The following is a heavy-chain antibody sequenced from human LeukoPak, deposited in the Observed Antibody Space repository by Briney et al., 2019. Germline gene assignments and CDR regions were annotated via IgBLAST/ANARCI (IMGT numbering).Heavy chain of an antibody. V-gene: IGHV3-21*01. J-gene: IGHJ4*02. CDR3: AREVSEGFDF. CDR2: FGTRSTSI. D-gene: IGHD3-22*01. CDR1: GFTFSSYA. Sequence: GGSLRLSCAASGFTFSSYAMSWVRQAPGKGLEWVSSFGTRSTSIYHAGSVKGRFAISRDNAKNSLYLQMNSLRAEDTALYYCAREVSEGFDFWGQGTLVTVSS.